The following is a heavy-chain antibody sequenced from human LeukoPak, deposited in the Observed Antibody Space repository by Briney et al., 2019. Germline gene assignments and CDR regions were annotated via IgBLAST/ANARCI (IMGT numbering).Heavy chain of an antibody. CDR3: ARGPHDYGDYYVNWFDP. D-gene: IGHD4-17*01. J-gene: IGHJ5*02. CDR1: GFTFSSYW. Sequence: GGSLRLSCAASGFTFSSYWMHWVRQAPGKGLVWVSRINSDGSSTSYADSVKGRFTTSRDNAKNTLYLQMNSLRAEDTAVYYCARGPHDYGDYYVNWFDPWGQGTLVTVSS. CDR2: INSDGSST. V-gene: IGHV3-74*01.